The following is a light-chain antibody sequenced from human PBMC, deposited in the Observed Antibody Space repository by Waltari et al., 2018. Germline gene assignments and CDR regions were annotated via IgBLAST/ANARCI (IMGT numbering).Light chain of an antibody. Sequence: DIVLTQSPGTLSLSPGERATLSCMASQSASSSHLAWYQQKPGQAPRLLIEAASTRATGIPDRFSGSGSGTDFTLTISRLEPEDFAVYYCQHYGWSSWTFGQGTKVVIK. CDR1: QSASSSH. CDR3: QHYGWSSWT. V-gene: IGKV3-20*01. J-gene: IGKJ1*01. CDR2: AAS.